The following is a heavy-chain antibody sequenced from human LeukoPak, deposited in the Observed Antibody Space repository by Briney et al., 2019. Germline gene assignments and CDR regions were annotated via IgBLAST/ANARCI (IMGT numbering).Heavy chain of an antibody. D-gene: IGHD4-4*01. CDR2: IYYSGST. V-gene: IGHV4-59*12. CDR3: ARESESRTTVNGIDY. CDR1: GGSISSYY. J-gene: IGHJ4*02. Sequence: SETLSLTCTVSGGSISSYYWSWIRQPPGKGLEWIGYIYYSGSTNYNPSLKSRVTISVDTSKNQISLKVSSVTAADTAVYFCARESESRTTVNGIDYWGRGTLVTVSS.